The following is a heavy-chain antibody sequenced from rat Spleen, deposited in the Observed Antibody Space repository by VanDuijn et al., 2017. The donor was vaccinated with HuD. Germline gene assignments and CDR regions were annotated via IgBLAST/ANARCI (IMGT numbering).Heavy chain of an antibody. CDR2: ISYDGSST. CDR1: GFTFSNYG. CDR3: ARLSSGDRDY. J-gene: IGHJ2*01. D-gene: IGHD1-1*01. V-gene: IGHV5-29*01. Sequence: EVQLVESGGGLVQPGRSLKLSCAASGFTFSNYGMAWVRQAPTKGLEWVATISYDGSSTYYRDSVKGRFTISRDNAKSTLYLQMDSLRSEDTATYYCARLSSGDRDYWGQGVMVTVSS.